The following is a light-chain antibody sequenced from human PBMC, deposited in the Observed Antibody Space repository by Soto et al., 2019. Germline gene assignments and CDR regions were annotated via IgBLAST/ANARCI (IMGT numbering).Light chain of an antibody. CDR1: QRVSSD. Sequence: EIVLTQSPATLSVSPGERATLSCRASQRVSSDLAWYQQKPGQAPRLLIYAASSRATGIPDRFSGSGSGTDFTLTISRLEPEDFAVYNCQQYGSSPLTFGGGTKVDI. CDR2: AAS. CDR3: QQYGSSPLT. V-gene: IGKV3-20*01. J-gene: IGKJ4*01.